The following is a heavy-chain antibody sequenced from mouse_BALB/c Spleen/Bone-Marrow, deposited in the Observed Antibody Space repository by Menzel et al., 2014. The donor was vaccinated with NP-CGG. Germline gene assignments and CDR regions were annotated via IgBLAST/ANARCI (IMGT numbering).Heavy chain of an antibody. J-gene: IGHJ3*01. CDR1: GFAFSKYW. V-gene: IGHV4-1*02. CDR2: INPDSSTI. CDR3: AREWISAWFAY. Sequence: EVKLLESGGGLVQPGVSLKLSCAASGFAFSKYWMSWVQQAPGKGLEWIGEINPDSSTINYTPTLKDKFIISRDNAKNTLYLQMSKVRSEDTALYYRAREWISAWFAYWGQGTLVTVSA. D-gene: IGHD1-3*01.